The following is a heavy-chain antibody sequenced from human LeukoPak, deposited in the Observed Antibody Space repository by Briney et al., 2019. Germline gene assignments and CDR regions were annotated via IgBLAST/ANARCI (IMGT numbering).Heavy chain of an antibody. D-gene: IGHD6-13*01. V-gene: IGHV3-33*01. Sequence: PTGGSLRLACAASGFSFSNYGMQWVRQAPGKGLVWVAVLWSDGTNKFYADSVKGRFTFSRDNSKNTLYVQMNSLRAEDTAVYYCAREVAAAGSTLDYWGPGTLVTVSS. CDR2: LWSDGTNK. J-gene: IGHJ4*02. CDR3: AREVAAAGSTLDY. CDR1: GFSFSNYG.